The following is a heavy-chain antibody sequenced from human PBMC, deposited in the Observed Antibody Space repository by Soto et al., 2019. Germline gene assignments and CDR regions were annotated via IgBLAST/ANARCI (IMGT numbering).Heavy chain of an antibody. Sequence: KPSETLSLTCTVSGGSIRSGDFYWSWIRQPPGKGLEWIGYIHHSGSTYYNPSLRSRLIISIDTSKNQFSLRLSSVTAADTAVYYCARERDNDVIGAVWFDPWGQGTLVTVS. CDR3: ARERDNDVIGAVWFDP. CDR1: GGSIRSGDFY. CDR2: IHHSGST. V-gene: IGHV4-30-4*01. J-gene: IGHJ5*02. D-gene: IGHD2-21*01.